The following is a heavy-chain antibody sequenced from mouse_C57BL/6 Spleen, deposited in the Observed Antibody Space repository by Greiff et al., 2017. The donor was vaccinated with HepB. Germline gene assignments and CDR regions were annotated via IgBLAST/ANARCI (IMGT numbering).Heavy chain of an antibody. Sequence: DVMLVESGGGLVKPGGSLKLSCAASGFTFSSYTMSWVRQTPEKRLEWVATISGGGGNTYYPDSVKGRFTISRDNAKNTLYLQMSSLRSEDTALYYCARQGPVTTVVAHWYFDVWGTGTTVTVSS. J-gene: IGHJ1*03. CDR2: ISGGGGNT. CDR3: ARQGPVTTVVAHWYFDV. CDR1: GFTFSSYT. D-gene: IGHD1-1*01. V-gene: IGHV5-9*01.